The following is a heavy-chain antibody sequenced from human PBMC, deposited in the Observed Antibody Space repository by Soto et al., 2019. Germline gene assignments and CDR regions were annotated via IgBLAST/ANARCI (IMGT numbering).Heavy chain of an antibody. D-gene: IGHD3-10*01. CDR3: ITSIGFGELFPYYYYYGMDV. Sequence: PGGSLRLSCAASGFTFSNAWMNWVRQAPGKGLEWVGRIKSKTDGGTTDYAAPVKGRFTISRDDSKNTLYLQMNSLKTEDTAVYYCITSIGFGELFPYYYYYGMDVWGQGTTVTVSS. CDR1: GFTFSNAW. V-gene: IGHV3-15*07. J-gene: IGHJ6*02. CDR2: IKSKTDGGTT.